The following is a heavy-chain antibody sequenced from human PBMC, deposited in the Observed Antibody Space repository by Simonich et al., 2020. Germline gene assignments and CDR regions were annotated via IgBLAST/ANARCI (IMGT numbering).Heavy chain of an antibody. Sequence: EVQLLESGGGLVQPGGSLRLSCAASGFTFSSYAMSLVRQAPGKGVGGVLTISGSGGSTYYADSVKVRFTISRDNSKNTLYLQMNSLRAEDTAVYYCATYYFDYWGQGTLVTVSS. CDR3: ATYYFDY. CDR1: GFTFSSYA. CDR2: ISGSGGST. J-gene: IGHJ4*02. V-gene: IGHV3-23*01.